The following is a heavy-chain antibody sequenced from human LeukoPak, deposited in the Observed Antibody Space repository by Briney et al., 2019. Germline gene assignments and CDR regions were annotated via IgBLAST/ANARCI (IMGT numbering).Heavy chain of an antibody. D-gene: IGHD3-10*01. CDR2: ISGSGDTT. J-gene: IGHJ4*02. V-gene: IGHV3-23*01. Sequence: GGSLRLSCAASGFTFSSYAMNWVRQAPGKGLEWVSGISGSGDTTYYTDSVKGRFTISRDYSKNTLHLQMNSLRVEDTAVYYCAAFPRSTIRGVTMEPIDYWGLGTLVTVSS. CDR3: AAFPRSTIRGVTMEPIDY. CDR1: GFTFSSYA.